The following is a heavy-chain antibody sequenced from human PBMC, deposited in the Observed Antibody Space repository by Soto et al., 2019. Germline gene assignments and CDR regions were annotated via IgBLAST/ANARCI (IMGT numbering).Heavy chain of an antibody. J-gene: IGHJ4*02. V-gene: IGHV3-72*01. D-gene: IGHD3-22*01. CDR3: VRATYFSDSSGYTRCLDY. CDR2: SRDKPQGYST. Sequence: XGALQLSGAGSGFTLSDNYIDWVRQAPGKGLEWVGRSRDKPQGYSTAYAASVKGRFTTSRDESKNSAYLQMNSLKTEDTAVYYCVRATYFSDSSGYTRCLDYWGQGTLVTVSS. CDR1: GFTLSDNY.